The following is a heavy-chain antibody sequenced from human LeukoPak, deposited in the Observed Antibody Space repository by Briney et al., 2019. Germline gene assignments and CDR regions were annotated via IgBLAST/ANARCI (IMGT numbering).Heavy chain of an antibody. Sequence: ASVKVSCKASGYTFTSNYIHWVRQAPGQGLEWMGMIYPRDGSTSYAQKFQGRVTVTRDMSTSTAYMELSSLRSEDTAVYYCAADRGDGYRRWGQGTLVTVSS. J-gene: IGHJ4*02. CDR2: IYPRDGST. CDR1: GYTFTSNY. V-gene: IGHV1-46*01. D-gene: IGHD5-24*01. CDR3: AADRGDGYRR.